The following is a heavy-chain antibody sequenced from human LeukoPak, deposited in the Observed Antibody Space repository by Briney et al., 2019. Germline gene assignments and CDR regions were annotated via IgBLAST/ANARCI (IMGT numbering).Heavy chain of an antibody. Sequence: GGSLRLSCAAPGFTFSSYSMNWVRQAPGKGLEWVSSISSSSSYIYYADSVKGRFTISRDNAKNSLYLQMNSLRAEDTAVYYCAREYYGGNSWFDPWGQGTLVTVSS. D-gene: IGHD4-17*01. J-gene: IGHJ5*02. CDR3: AREYYGGNSWFDP. V-gene: IGHV3-21*01. CDR1: GFTFSSYS. CDR2: ISSSSSYI.